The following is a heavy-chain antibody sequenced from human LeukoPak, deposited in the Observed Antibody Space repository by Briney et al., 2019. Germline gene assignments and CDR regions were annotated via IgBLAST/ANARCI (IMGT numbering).Heavy chain of an antibody. V-gene: IGHV4-59*01. Sequence: SETLSLTCTVSGGSISSYYWSWIRQPPGKGLEWIGYIYYSGSTNYNPSLKSRVTISVDTSKDQFSLKLSSVTAADTAVYYCARGGDSSGYYYPVFDYWGQGTLVTVSS. CDR1: GGSISSYY. J-gene: IGHJ4*02. CDR3: ARGGDSSGYYYPVFDY. D-gene: IGHD3-22*01. CDR2: IYYSGST.